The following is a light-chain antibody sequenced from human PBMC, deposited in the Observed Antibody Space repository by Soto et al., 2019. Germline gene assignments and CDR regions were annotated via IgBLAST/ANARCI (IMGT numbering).Light chain of an antibody. CDR3: QQYGGSPIT. CDR2: GAS. J-gene: IGKJ5*01. Sequence: EIVLTQSPVTLSLSPWGRATLSCRASQSVSSTYLAWYQQKPGQAPRLLIYGASSRATGIPDRFSGSGSGTDFTLSISRLEPEDFAVYYCQQYGGSPITFGQGTRLEIK. CDR1: QSVSSTY. V-gene: IGKV3-20*01.